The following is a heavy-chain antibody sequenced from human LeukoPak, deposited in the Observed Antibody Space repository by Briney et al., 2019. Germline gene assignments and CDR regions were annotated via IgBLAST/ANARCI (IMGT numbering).Heavy chain of an antibody. V-gene: IGHV4-38-2*01. Sequence: SETLSLTCAVSGYSISSGYYWGWIRQPPGKGLEWIGSIYHSGSTYYNPSLKSRVTISVYTSKNQFSLKLSSVTAADTAVYYCARLASLGGYDYYFDYWGQGTLVTVSS. CDR1: GYSISSGYY. D-gene: IGHD5-12*01. CDR3: ARLASLGGYDYYFDY. J-gene: IGHJ4*02. CDR2: IYHSGST.